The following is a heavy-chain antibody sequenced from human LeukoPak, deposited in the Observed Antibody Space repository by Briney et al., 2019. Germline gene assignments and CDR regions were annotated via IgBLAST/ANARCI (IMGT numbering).Heavy chain of an antibody. D-gene: IGHD3-3*01. J-gene: IGHJ4*02. CDR1: GGSVSSDY. V-gene: IGHV4-59*02. CDR2: ISYSGTT. CDR3: ARALSGRPIFDY. Sequence: SETLSLTCTVSGGSVSSDYWSWIRQPPGKGLEWIGYISYSGTTNYNPSLKSRVTISVDTSKNQFSLNLSSVTAADTAVYYCARALSGRPIFDYWGQGTLVTVSS.